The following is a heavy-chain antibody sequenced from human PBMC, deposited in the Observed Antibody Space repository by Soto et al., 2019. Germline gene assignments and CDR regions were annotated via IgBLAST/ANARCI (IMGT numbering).Heavy chain of an antibody. J-gene: IGHJ6*02. CDR3: GTLGLLQHYYGMDV. Sequence: TLSLTCAVSGGSISRAGYSWSWIRQPPGKGLEWIGYIYHSGSTYYNPSLKSRVTISVDRSRNQFSLKLSSVTAADTAVYYCGTLGLLQHYYGMDVWGQGTTVTVSS. CDR2: IYHSGST. V-gene: IGHV4-30-2*01. CDR1: GGSISRAGYS. D-gene: IGHD2-15*01.